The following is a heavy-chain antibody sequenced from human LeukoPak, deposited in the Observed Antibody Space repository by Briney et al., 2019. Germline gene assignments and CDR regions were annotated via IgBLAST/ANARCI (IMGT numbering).Heavy chain of an antibody. CDR3: AKGRGQQLVYYFDY. D-gene: IGHD6-13*01. J-gene: IGHJ4*02. CDR2: ISGSGGST. V-gene: IGHV3-23*01. CDR1: GFTFSSYA. Sequence: GGSLRLSCAASGFTFSSYAMSWVRQAPGKGLEWVSAISGSGGSTYHADSVKGRFTISRDNSKNTLYLQMNSLRAEDTAVYYCAKGRGQQLVYYFDYWGQGTLVTVSS.